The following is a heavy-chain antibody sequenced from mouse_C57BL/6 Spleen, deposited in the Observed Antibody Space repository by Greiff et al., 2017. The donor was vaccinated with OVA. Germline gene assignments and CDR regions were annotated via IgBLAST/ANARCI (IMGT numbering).Heavy chain of an antibody. D-gene: IGHD2-10*02. V-gene: IGHV1-81*01. CDR3: ARSMWYGNYEEGFDY. CDR1: GYTFTSYG. J-gene: IGHJ2*01. CDR2: IYPRSGNT. Sequence: QVQLQQSGAELARPGASVKLSCKASGYTFTSYGISWVKQRTGQGLEWIGEIYPRSGNTYYNEKFKGKATLTADKSSSTAYMELRSLTSEDSAVYFCARSMWYGNYEEGFDYWGEGTTLTVSS.